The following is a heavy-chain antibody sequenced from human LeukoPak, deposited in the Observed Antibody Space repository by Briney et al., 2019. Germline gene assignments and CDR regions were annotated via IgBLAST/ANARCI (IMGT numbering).Heavy chain of an antibody. D-gene: IGHD3-9*01. CDR1: GGSISSYY. CDR2: INYSGST. Sequence: SETLSLTCTVSGGSISSYYWSWIRQPPGKGLEWIGYINYSGSTNYNPSLKSRVTISVDTSKNPYSLKLSCVTAADTAVYYCARSRYFDWLYIFDYWGQGTLVTVSS. J-gene: IGHJ4*02. V-gene: IGHV4-59*01. CDR3: ARSRYFDWLYIFDY.